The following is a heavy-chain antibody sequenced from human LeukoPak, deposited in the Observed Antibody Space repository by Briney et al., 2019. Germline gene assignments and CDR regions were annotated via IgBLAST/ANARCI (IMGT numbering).Heavy chain of an antibody. Sequence: GGSLRLSCAASGFTFSSYAMSWVREALGKGLDWVSAISGSDGSTYYADSVKGRFTISRDNSKNTLYLQMNSLRAEDTAVYYCAKSESVRGVKWFDPWGQGTLVTVSS. CDR1: GFTFSSYA. CDR3: AKSESVRGVKWFDP. V-gene: IGHV3-23*01. D-gene: IGHD3-10*01. CDR2: ISGSDGST. J-gene: IGHJ5*02.